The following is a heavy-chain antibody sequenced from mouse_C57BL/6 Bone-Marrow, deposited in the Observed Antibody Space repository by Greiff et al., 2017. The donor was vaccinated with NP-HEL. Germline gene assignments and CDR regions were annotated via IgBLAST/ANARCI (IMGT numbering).Heavy chain of an antibody. CDR1: GYTFTSYG. D-gene: IGHD1-1*01. CDR3: ARGPITTVVAKMDY. V-gene: IGHV1-81*01. J-gene: IGHJ2*01. CDR2: IYPRSGNT. Sequence: VQLQQSGAELARPGASVKLSCKASGYTFTSYGISWVKQRTGQGLEWIGEIYPRSGNTYYNEKFKGKATLTADKSSSTAYMELRSLTSEDSAVYFCARGPITTVVAKMDYWGQGTTLTVSS.